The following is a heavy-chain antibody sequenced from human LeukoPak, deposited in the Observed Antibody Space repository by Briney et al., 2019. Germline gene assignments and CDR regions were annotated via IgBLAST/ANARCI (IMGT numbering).Heavy chain of an antibody. CDR3: ARETSGYSKVDY. V-gene: IGHV3-23*01. CDR2: ISGSGGRT. J-gene: IGHJ4*02. CDR1: GFTFSIYG. Sequence: GGSLRLSCAASGFTFSIYGMSWVRQAPGKGLDWVSAISGSGGRTNYADSVAGRFTISRDNSKNTLYLQMNSLRAEDTAVYYCARETSGYSKVDYWGQGTLVTVSS. D-gene: IGHD6-13*01.